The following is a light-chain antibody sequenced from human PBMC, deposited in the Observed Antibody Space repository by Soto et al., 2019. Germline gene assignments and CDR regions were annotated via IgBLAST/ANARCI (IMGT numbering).Light chain of an antibody. V-gene: IGKV3D-20*01. CDR1: QSVSSGY. CDR3: QQYCNSPFT. Sequence: EIVLTQSPSTLSLSPGQRATLSCGASQSVSSGYLAWYQQKPGLAPRLLIYDTSNRATGVPDRFSGSGSGTDFTLTISRLEPEDFAVYYCQQYCNSPFTFGPGTKVDIK. CDR2: DTS. J-gene: IGKJ3*01.